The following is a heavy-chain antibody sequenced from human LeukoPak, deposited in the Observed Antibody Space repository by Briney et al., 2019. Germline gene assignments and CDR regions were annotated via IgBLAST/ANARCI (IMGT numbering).Heavy chain of an antibody. CDR2: IKQDGSEK. V-gene: IGHV3-7*01. CDR1: GFTFSSYG. D-gene: IGHD6-6*01. Sequence: GESLRLSCAASGFTFSSYGMHWVRQAPGKGLEWVANIKQDGSEKYYVDSVKGRFTISRDNAKNSLYLQMNSLRAEDTAVYYCARGSSSLDYWGQGTLVTVSS. J-gene: IGHJ4*02. CDR3: ARGSSSLDY.